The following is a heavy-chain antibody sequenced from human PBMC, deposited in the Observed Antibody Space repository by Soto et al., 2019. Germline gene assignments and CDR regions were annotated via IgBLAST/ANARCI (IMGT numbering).Heavy chain of an antibody. CDR3: ARGVEFYSSSWNWFDP. V-gene: IGHV1-18*04. CDR1: GYTFTSYG. J-gene: IGHJ5*02. Sequence: ASVKVSCKASGYTFTSYGISWVRQAPGQGLEWMGWISAYNGNTNYAQKLQGRVTMTTDTSTSTAYMELRSLRSDDTAVYYCARGVEFYSSSWNWFDPWGQGTLVTVSS. CDR2: ISAYNGNT. D-gene: IGHD6-13*01.